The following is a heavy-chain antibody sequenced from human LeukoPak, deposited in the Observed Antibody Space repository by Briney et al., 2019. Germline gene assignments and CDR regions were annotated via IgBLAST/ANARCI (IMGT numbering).Heavy chain of an antibody. CDR2: ISSSGTTI. D-gene: IGHD7-27*01. CDR1: GFTFSSYA. J-gene: IGHJ4*02. Sequence: GGSLRLSCAASGFTFSSYAMSWVRQAPGKGLEGVSYISSSGTTIYYADSVKGRFTISRDNAKSSLYLQMNSLRAEDTAVYYCARDPTGEGDYWGQGTLVTVSS. V-gene: IGHV3-48*04. CDR3: ARDPTGEGDY.